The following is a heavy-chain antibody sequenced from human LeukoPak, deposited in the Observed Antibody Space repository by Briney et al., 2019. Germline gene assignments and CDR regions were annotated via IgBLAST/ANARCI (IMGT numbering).Heavy chain of an antibody. CDR1: GGSISSGGYP. CDR3: ARSLWFGELSFGV. D-gene: IGHD3-10*01. V-gene: IGHV4-30-2*01. Sequence: SETLSLTCAVSGGSISSGGYPWSWIRQPPGKGLEWIGYIYHSGSTYYNPSLKSRVTISVDRSKNQFSLKLSSVTAADTAVYYCARSLWFGELSFGVWGQGTLVTVSS. CDR2: IYHSGST. J-gene: IGHJ4*02.